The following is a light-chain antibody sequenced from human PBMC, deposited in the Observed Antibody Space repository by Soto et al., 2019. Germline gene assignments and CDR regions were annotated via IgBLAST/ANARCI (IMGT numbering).Light chain of an antibody. Sequence: QSALTQPASVSGSPGQSITISCTGSNSNIGDYNYVSWYQQHPDKAPKLIIYEVSHRPSGISGRFSGSKSGNTASLTISGLQADDEADYYCYCFTNSSLRWVFGGGTKLTVL. CDR1: NSNIGDYNY. V-gene: IGLV2-14*01. CDR2: EVS. J-gene: IGLJ3*02. CDR3: YCFTNSSLRWV.